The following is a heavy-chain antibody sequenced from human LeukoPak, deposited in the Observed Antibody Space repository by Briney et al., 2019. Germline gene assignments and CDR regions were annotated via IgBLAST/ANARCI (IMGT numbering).Heavy chain of an antibody. Sequence: SQTLSLTCTASGGSISSGGYYWSWIRQHPGKGLEWIGYIYYSGSTYYNPSLKSRVTISVDTSKNQFSLKLSSVTAADTAVYYCARVKGKYCSSTSRYGGNWFDPWGQGTLVTVSS. CDR2: IYYSGST. CDR1: GGSISSGGYY. J-gene: IGHJ5*02. D-gene: IGHD2-2*01. V-gene: IGHV4-31*03. CDR3: ARVKGKYCSSTSRYGGNWFDP.